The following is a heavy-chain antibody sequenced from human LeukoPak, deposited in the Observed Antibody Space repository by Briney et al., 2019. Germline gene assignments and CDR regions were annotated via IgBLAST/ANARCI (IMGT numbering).Heavy chain of an antibody. J-gene: IGHJ2*01. CDR2: INPNTGVP. V-gene: IGHV7-4-1*02. Sequence: AASVKVSCKASGYTFTAYGIVWVRQAPGQGLEWMGWINPNTGVPTYAQDFSGRFVFSLDAPVRTTYLHINSLKAEDTAVYYCAKSPFWYFDLWGRGTLVTVSS. CDR3: AKSPFWYFDL. CDR1: GYTFTAYG.